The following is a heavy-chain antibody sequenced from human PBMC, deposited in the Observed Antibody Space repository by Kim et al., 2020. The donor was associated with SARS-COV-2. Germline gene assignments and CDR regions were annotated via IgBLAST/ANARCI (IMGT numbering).Heavy chain of an antibody. CDR3: AKHGYKAWDSSGYYY. CDR2: ISYDGSNK. D-gene: IGHD3-22*01. Sequence: GGSLRLSWTASGFTFTSYGMHWVRQAPGKGLEWVAVISYDGSNKYYADSVKGRFTISRDNSKNTLYLQMNSLRAEDTAVYYCAKHGYKAWDSSGYYY. V-gene: IGHV3-30*18. CDR1: GFTFTSYG. J-gene: IGHJ6*01.